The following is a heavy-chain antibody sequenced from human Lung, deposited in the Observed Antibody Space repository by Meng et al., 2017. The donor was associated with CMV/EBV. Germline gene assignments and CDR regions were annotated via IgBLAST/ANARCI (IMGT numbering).Heavy chain of an antibody. CDR2: VKSKTDGGTT. V-gene: IGHV3-15*01. J-gene: IGHJ4*02. CDR1: GFTFSNAW. CDR3: TTDSGYCYVWGSYQLLGY. D-gene: IGHD3-16*01. Sequence: SCAASGFTFSNAWMSWVRQAPGKGLEWVGRVKSKTDGGTTDYAAPVKGRFTISRDDSKSTLYLQMNSLKTEDTAVYYCTTDSGYCYVWGSYQLLGYWGQGTXVTVSS.